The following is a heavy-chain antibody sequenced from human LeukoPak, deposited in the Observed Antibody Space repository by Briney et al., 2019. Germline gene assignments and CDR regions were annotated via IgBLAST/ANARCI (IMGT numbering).Heavy chain of an antibody. CDR3: AREGPYYFDY. CDR1: GFTFSSSW. CDR2: INGDGSST. J-gene: IGHJ4*02. V-gene: IGHV3-74*01. Sequence: GESLRLSCAASGFTFSSSWMHWVRQAPGKGLVWVSRINGDGSSTSYADSVKGRFTISRDNSKNTLYLQMNSLRAEDTAVYYCAREGPYYFDYWGQGTLVTVSS.